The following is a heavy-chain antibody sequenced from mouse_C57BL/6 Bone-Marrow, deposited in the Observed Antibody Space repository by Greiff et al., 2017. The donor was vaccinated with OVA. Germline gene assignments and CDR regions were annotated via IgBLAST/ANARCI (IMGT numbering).Heavy chain of an antibody. J-gene: IGHJ4*01. CDR2: ISDGGSYT. Sequence: EVQGVESGGGLVKPGGSLKLSCAASGFTFSSYAMSWVRQTPEKRLEWVATISDGGSYTYYPDNVKGRFTISRDNAKNNLYLQMSHLKSEDTAMYYCARDGGLFYAMDYWGQGTSVTVSS. CDR3: ARDGGLFYAMDY. V-gene: IGHV5-4*01. CDR1: GFTFSSYA.